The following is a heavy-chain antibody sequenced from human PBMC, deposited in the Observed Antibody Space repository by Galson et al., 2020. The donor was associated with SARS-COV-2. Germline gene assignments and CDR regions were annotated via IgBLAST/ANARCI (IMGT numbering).Heavy chain of an antibody. CDR3: ARDLSSSGAFDI. V-gene: IGHV3-33*01. CDR2: IWYDGSNK. CDR1: GFTFSSYG. Sequence: GESLKISCAASGFTFSSYGMHWVRQAPGKGLEWVAVIWYDGSNKYYADSVKGRFTISRDNSKNTLYLQMNSLRAEDTAVYYCARDLSSSGAFDIWGQGTMVTVSS. D-gene: IGHD3-22*01. J-gene: IGHJ3*02.